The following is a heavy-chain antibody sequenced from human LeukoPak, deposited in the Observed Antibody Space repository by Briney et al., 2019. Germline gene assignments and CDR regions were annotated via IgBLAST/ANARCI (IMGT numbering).Heavy chain of an antibody. J-gene: IGHJ3*02. CDR2: MTGRKSYI. Sequence: GGSLRLSCAASGFSFRDYTLNWVRQAPGKGLEWVSSMTGRKSYIFYADFLKGRFTISRDNAENSVYLQMNNLGAEDTAIYYCARDDGGNLNDAFDIWGPGTMVTVSS. CDR1: GFSFRDYT. V-gene: IGHV3-21*01. CDR3: ARDDGGNLNDAFDI. D-gene: IGHD4-23*01.